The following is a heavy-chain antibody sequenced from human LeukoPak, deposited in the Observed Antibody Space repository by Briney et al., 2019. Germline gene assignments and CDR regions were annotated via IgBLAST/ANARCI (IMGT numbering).Heavy chain of an antibody. J-gene: IGHJ4*02. Sequence: GGSLRLSCAPSVFSFTDYPMNWVRQAPGKGLEWISNIRTTAEGAKYAYYADSVKGRVTISRDDGKNTLYLHMNSLRDDDTAVYYCATDQRYAFDYWGQRILVTVSS. CDR1: VFSFTDYP. D-gene: IGHD3-9*01. CDR2: IRTTAEGAKYA. CDR3: ATDQRYAFDY. V-gene: IGHV3-48*02.